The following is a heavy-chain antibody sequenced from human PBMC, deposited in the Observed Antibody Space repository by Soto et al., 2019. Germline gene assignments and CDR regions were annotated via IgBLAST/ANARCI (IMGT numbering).Heavy chain of an antibody. Sequence: QVQLVQSGAEVRKPGSSVKVSCKASGGTFSTYAISWVRQAPEQGLEWMGGIIPVFRTASYAQKFQGRVTITADEATSTAFLEVSRLTSEETAISSCARGAQLGYSYHYWGPGPRVTVSS. CDR3: ARGAQLGYSYHY. J-gene: IGHJ4*02. D-gene: IGHD5-18*01. CDR1: GGTFSTYA. V-gene: IGHV1-69*12. CDR2: IIPVFRTA.